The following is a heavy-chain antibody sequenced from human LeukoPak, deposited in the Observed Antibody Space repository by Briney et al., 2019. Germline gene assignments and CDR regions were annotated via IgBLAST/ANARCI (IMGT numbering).Heavy chain of an antibody. J-gene: IGHJ4*02. Sequence: SETLSLTCAVSGGSISSSNWWSWVRQPPGKGLEWIGEINHSGSTNYNPSLKSRVTISVDTSKNQFSLKLSSVTAADTAVYYCARFRAHFDYWGQGTLVTVSS. V-gene: IGHV4-4*02. CDR2: INHSGST. CDR1: GGSISSSNW. CDR3: ARFRAHFDY.